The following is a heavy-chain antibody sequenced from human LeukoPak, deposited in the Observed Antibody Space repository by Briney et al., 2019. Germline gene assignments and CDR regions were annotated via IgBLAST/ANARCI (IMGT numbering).Heavy chain of an antibody. Sequence: GGSLRLSCAASGFTFSSYSMNWVRQAPGKGLEWVSSISSSSSYIYYADSVKGRFTISRDNAKNSLYLQMNSLRAEDTAVYYCAREYAFGGVIVIRAYYFDYWGQGTLVTVSS. J-gene: IGHJ4*02. V-gene: IGHV3-21*01. D-gene: IGHD3-16*02. CDR1: GFTFSSYS. CDR2: ISSSSSYI. CDR3: AREYAFGGVIVIRAYYFDY.